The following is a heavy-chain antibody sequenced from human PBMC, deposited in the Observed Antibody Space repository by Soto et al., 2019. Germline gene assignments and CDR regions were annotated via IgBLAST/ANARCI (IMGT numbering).Heavy chain of an antibody. Sequence: SETLSLTCTVSGGSISSSSYYWGWIRQPPGKGLEWIGSIYYSGSTYYNLSLKSRVTISVDTSKNQFSLKLSSVTAADTAVYYCARHPTVTEYYFDYWGQGTLVTVSS. D-gene: IGHD4-17*01. V-gene: IGHV4-39*01. CDR3: ARHPTVTEYYFDY. J-gene: IGHJ4*02. CDR2: IYYSGST. CDR1: GGSISSSSYY.